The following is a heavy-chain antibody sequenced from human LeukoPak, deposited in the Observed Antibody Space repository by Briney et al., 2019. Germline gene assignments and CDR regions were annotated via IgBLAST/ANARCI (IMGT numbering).Heavy chain of an antibody. CDR3: AKDLGHSSSWYMYAFDI. V-gene: IGHV6-1*01. CDR2: TYYRCKWYN. D-gene: IGHD6-13*01. J-gene: IGHJ3*02. CDR1: GDSVSSNSAA. Sequence: SQTLSLTCAISGDSVSSNSAAWNWIRQSPSRGLECLGRTYYRCKWYNDYAVSVKSRITINPDTSKNQFSLQLNSVTPEDTAVYYCAKDLGHSSSWYMYAFDIWGQGTMVTVSS.